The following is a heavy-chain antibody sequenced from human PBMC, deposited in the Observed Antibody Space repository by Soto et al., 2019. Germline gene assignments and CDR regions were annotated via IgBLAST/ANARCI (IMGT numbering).Heavy chain of an antibody. CDR3: AAGLGITIFGVVPYDFDY. V-gene: IGHV5-51*01. CDR1: GYSFTSYW. Sequence: GESLKISCKGSGYSFTSYWIGWVRQMPGKGLEWMGIIYPGDSDTRYSPSFQGQVTISADKSISTAYLQWSSLKASDTAMYYCAAGLGITIFGVVPYDFDYWGQGTLVTVSS. CDR2: IYPGDSDT. D-gene: IGHD3-3*01. J-gene: IGHJ4*02.